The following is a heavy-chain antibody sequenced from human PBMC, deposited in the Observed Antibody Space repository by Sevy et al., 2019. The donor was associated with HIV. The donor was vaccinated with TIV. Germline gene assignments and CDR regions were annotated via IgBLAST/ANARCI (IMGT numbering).Heavy chain of an antibody. CDR1: GFTFTEFV. CDR3: AKDVVGGYYDSSGYSDH. J-gene: IGHJ4*02. D-gene: IGHD3-22*01. Sequence: GGSLRLSCAASGFTFTEFVMSWVRQAPGKGLEWVSTINSGGGSTYYADAVKGRFTISRDNSQNTLDLQMNSLRAEDTAVYYCAKDVVGGYYDSSGYSDHWGQGTLVTVSS. V-gene: IGHV3-23*01. CDR2: INSGGGST.